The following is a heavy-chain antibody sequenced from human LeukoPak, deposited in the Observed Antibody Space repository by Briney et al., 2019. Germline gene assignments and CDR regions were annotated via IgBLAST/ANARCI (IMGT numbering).Heavy chain of an antibody. CDR3: ARGDNLLWFGEYMSPLDY. CDR1: GDSVSSNSAA. J-gene: IGHJ4*02. V-gene: IGHV6-1*01. D-gene: IGHD3-10*01. Sequence: SQTLSLTCAISGDSVSSNSAAWNWIRQSPSRGLEWLGRTYYRSKWYNDYAVSGKSRITINPDTSKNQFSLQLNSVTPEDTAVYYCARGDNLLWFGEYMSPLDYWGQGTLVTVSS. CDR2: TYYRSKWYN.